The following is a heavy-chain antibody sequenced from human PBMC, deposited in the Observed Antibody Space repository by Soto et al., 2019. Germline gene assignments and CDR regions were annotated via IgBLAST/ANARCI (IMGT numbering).Heavy chain of an antibody. CDR1: GYSFTSYW. CDR2: IYPGDSDT. V-gene: IGHV5-51*01. D-gene: IGHD6-19*01. CDR3: ARRRAVAARGPYYFDY. J-gene: IGHJ4*02. Sequence: GESLKISCKGSGYSFTSYWIGWVRQMPGKGLEWMGIIYPGDSDTRYSPSFQGQVTISADKSISTAYLQWSSLKASDTAMYYCARRRAVAARGPYYFDYWGQGTLVTVSS.